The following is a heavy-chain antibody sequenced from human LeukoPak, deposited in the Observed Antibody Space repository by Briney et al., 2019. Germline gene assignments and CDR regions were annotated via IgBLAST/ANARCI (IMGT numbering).Heavy chain of an antibody. CDR2: IYYSGST. CDR3: ARAPSNYDILTGYYPKWFDP. J-gene: IGHJ5*02. V-gene: IGHV4-39*01. D-gene: IGHD3-9*01. CDR1: GGSISSSSYY. Sequence: SETLSLTCTVSGGSISSSSYYWGWIRQPPGKGLEWIGSIYYSGSTYYNPSLKSRVTISVDTSKNQFSLNLSSVTAADTAVYYCARAPSNYDILTGYYPKWFDPWGQGTLVTVSS.